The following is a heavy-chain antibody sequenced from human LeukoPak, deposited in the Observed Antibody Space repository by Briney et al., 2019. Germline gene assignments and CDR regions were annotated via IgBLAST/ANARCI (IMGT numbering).Heavy chain of an antibody. CDR2: ISYDGSNK. Sequence: LSGGSLRLSCAASGFTFSSYAMHWVRQAPGKGLEWVAVISYDGSNKYYADSVKGRFTISRDDAKNSLYLQMNSLRAEDTAVYYCARARVVTKWIDYWGQGTLVTVSS. CDR3: ARARVVTKWIDY. V-gene: IGHV3-30-3*01. CDR1: GFTFSSYA. J-gene: IGHJ4*02. D-gene: IGHD2-21*02.